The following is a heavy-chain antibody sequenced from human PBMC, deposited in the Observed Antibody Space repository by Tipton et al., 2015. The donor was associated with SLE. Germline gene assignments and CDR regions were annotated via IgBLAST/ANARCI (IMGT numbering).Heavy chain of an antibody. Sequence: LRLSCAVYGGSFSGYYWSWIRQPPGKGLEWIGKINHSGSTTYNPSLKSRVTISVDTSKNQFSLKLSSVTAADTAVYYCATRAVEDAFDIWGQGTMVTVSS. J-gene: IGHJ3*02. CDR2: INHSGST. V-gene: IGHV4-34*01. CDR1: GGSFSGYY. CDR3: ATRAVEDAFDI. D-gene: IGHD5-24*01.